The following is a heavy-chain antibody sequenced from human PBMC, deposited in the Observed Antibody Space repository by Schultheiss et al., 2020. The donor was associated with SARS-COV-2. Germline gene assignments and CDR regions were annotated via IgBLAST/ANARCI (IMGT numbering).Heavy chain of an antibody. D-gene: IGHD6-13*01. J-gene: IGHJ4*02. CDR3: ARHRYSSSSYYFDY. CDR2: ISHSGRP. V-gene: IGHV4-59*08. Sequence: SQTLSLTCAVYGGSFSGYYWSWIRQSPEKGLECIGYISHSGRPDYNPSLKSRVTISLDTSKNQFSLKVTSLTAADTAMYYCARHRYSSSSYYFDYWGQGTLVTVSS. CDR1: GGSFSGYY.